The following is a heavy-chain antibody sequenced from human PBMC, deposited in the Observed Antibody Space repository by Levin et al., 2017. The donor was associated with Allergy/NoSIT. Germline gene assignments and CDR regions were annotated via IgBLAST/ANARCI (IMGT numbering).Heavy chain of an antibody. V-gene: IGHV4-39*01. Sequence: ASETLSLTCTVSGGSISSSSYYWGWIRQPPGKGLEWIGSIYYSGSTYYNPSLKSRVTISVDTSKNQFSLKLSSVTAADTAVYYCARHDIAAADYWGQGTLVTVSS. CDR1: GGSISSSSYY. CDR3: ARHDIAAADY. J-gene: IGHJ4*02. D-gene: IGHD6-13*01. CDR2: IYYSGST.